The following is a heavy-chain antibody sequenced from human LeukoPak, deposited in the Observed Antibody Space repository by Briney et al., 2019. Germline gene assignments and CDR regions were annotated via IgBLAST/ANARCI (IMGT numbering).Heavy chain of an antibody. D-gene: IGHD2-15*01. CDR2: INSEGSTI. CDR1: GITFSTYW. V-gene: IGHV3-74*01. CDR3: ARVDCSGGSCYFAY. J-gene: IGHJ4*02. Sequence: PGGSLRLSCAGSGITFSTYWMHWVRQAPGKGLVWVSRINSEGSTISYADSVKGRFTISRDNAKNTLDLQMSSLRAEDTVVYYCARVDCSGGSCYFAYWGQGTLVTVSS.